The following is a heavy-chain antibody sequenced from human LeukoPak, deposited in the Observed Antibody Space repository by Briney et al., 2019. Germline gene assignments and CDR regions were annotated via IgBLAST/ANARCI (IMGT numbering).Heavy chain of an antibody. J-gene: IGHJ5*01. CDR3: ARDAGGYGRGNWFDS. Sequence: SQTLSLTCAISGDTISNNRAAWNWIRQSPSRGLEWLGRTYYRSKWSNDYADSVKGRISINTDTSKNQFSLQLNSVTPEDTAVYFCARDAGGYGRGNWFDSWGQGTLVTVSS. CDR2: TYYRSKWSN. V-gene: IGHV6-1*01. D-gene: IGHD5-12*01. CDR1: GDTISNNRAA.